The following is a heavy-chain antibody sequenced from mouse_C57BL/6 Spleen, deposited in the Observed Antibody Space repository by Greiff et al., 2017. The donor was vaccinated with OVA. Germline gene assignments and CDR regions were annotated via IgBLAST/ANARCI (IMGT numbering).Heavy chain of an antibody. D-gene: IGHD4-1*01. CDR2: IDPSDSYT. CDR1: GYTFTSYW. V-gene: IGHV1-50*01. Sequence: QVQLQQPGAELVKPGASVKLSCKASGYTFTSYWMQWVKQRPGQGLEWIGEIDPSDSYTNYNQKFKGKATLTVDTSSSTAYMQLSSLTSEDSAVYYGARSSTGTGGAMDYWGQGTSVTVSS. J-gene: IGHJ4*01. CDR3: ARSSTGTGGAMDY.